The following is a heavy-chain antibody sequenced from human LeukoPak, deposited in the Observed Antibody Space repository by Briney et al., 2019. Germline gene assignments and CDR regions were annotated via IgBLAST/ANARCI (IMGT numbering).Heavy chain of an antibody. CDR2: ISGSGGST. CDR3: AKDWATVTPRYFDY. CDR1: GFTFSSYA. J-gene: IGHJ4*02. V-gene: IGHV3-23*01. Sequence: GGSLRLSCAASGFTFSSYAMSWVRQAPGKGLEGVSAISGSGGSTHYAYSVKGRFTISRDNYKNTLYVQMNSLRAEDTAVYYCAKDWATVTPRYFDYWGQGTLVTVSS. D-gene: IGHD4-17*01.